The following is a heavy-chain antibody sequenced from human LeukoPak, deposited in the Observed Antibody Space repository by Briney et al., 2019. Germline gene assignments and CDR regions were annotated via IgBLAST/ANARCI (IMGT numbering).Heavy chain of an antibody. D-gene: IGHD3-22*01. Sequence: SETLSLTCTVPGGSISSHYWSWIRQPPGKGLELIAYIYTSGNTNYSPSLKSRVTISLDTSKNQFSLKLSSVPAADTAVYYCARTQYYYGSGGYYFDYWGQGTLVTVSS. CDR2: IYTSGNT. CDR1: GGSISSHY. V-gene: IGHV4-4*09. J-gene: IGHJ4*02. CDR3: ARTQYYYGSGGYYFDY.